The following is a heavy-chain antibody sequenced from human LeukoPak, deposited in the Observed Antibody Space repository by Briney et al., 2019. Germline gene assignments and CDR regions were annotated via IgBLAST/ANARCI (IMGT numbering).Heavy chain of an antibody. J-gene: IGHJ6*03. Sequence: GGSLRLSCAASGFTFSSYGMHWVRQAPGKGLEWVAVISYDGSNKYYADSVKGRFTISRDNAKNSLYLQMNSLRAEDTAVYYCARVRSYYMDVWGKGTTVTVSS. CDR1: GFTFSSYG. CDR3: ARVRSYYMDV. V-gene: IGHV3-30*03. CDR2: ISYDGSNK.